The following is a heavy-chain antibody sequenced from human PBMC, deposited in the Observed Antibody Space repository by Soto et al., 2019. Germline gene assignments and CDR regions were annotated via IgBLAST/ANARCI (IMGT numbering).Heavy chain of an antibody. CDR3: AKDHRIWGRIVEYREL. CDR1: VCTFSSYA. D-gene: IGHD6-6*01. J-gene: IGHJ6*01. V-gene: IGHV3-23*01. Sequence: VGSLRLSCASSVCTFSSYALGCVRQSPGRGLECVSAISGSGVSSFYADSVKGRFTISRDTSKNTLYLQMNALTAEDTAIYYCAKDHRIWGRIVEYRELWGQGTTDTVSS. CDR2: ISGSGVSS.